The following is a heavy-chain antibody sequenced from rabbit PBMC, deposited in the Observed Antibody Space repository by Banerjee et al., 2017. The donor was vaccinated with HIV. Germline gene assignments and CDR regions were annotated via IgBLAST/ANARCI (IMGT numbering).Heavy chain of an antibody. CDR2: INAITGNA. J-gene: IGHJ4*01. CDR1: GFSFSNKAV. V-gene: IGHV1S45*01. Sequence: QEQLVESGGGLVKPEGSLKLSCTASGFSFSNKAVMCWVRQAPGKGLEWIACINAITGNALYASWAKGRFTISKTSSTTVTLQMTSLTAADTATYFCARGSSIYREFNLWGPGTLVTVS. CDR3: ARGSSIYREFNL. D-gene: IGHD1-1*01.